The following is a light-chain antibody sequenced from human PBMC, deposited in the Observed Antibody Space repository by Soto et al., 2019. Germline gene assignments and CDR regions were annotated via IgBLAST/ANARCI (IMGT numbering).Light chain of an antibody. CDR1: SSDVGGYDY. V-gene: IGLV2-8*01. J-gene: IGLJ1*01. Sequence: QSALAQPPSASGSPGQSVTISCTGTSSDVGGYDYVSWYRQHPGKAPKLMIYEVTIRPSGVSDRFSGSKSGNTASLTVSGLQAEDEADYYCSSYTGGNPSYVFGTGTKV. CDR3: SSYTGGNPSYV. CDR2: EVT.